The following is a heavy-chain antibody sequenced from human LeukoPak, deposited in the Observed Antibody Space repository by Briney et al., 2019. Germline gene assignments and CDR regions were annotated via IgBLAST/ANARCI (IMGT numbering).Heavy chain of an antibody. V-gene: IGHV3-30*02. CDR1: GFSFSSYG. D-gene: IGHD4-17*01. CDR2: IRYDGNNK. Sequence: GGSLRLSCAASGFSFSSYGMDWVRQAPGKGLEWVAFIRYDGNNKDYADSVKGRFTISRDNPKNTLYLQMNSLRVDDTAVYYCAKGYGDLVAFDVWGQGTMVTVSS. J-gene: IGHJ3*01. CDR3: AKGYGDLVAFDV.